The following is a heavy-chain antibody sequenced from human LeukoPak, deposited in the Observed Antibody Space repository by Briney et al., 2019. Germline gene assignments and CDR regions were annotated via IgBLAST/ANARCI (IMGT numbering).Heavy chain of an antibody. D-gene: IGHD3-22*01. CDR1: GFTFSRHG. CDR3: AKDPRGTLSGYFDY. CDR2: VSYDGSNK. J-gene: IGHJ4*02. V-gene: IGHV3-30*18. Sequence: GRSLRLSCAASGFTFSRHGMHWVRQAPGKGLEWVAVVSYDGSNKFYADSVRGRFTISRDNSKNTLYPEMNSLRAEDTAVYYCAKDPRGTLSGYFDYWGQGTLVTVSS.